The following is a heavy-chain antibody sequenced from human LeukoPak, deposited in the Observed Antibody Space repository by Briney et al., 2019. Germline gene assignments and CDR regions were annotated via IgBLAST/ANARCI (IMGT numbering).Heavy chain of an antibody. CDR1: GGSISSGDYY. CDR3: AREGSGSYYGL. V-gene: IGHV4-61*08. Sequence: SETLSLTCTVSGGSISSGDYYWSWIRQPPGKGLEWIGYIYYSGSTNYNPSLKSRVTISVDTSKNQFSLKLSSVTAADTAVYYCAREGSGSYYGLWGQGTLVTVSS. D-gene: IGHD3-10*01. CDR2: IYYSGST. J-gene: IGHJ4*02.